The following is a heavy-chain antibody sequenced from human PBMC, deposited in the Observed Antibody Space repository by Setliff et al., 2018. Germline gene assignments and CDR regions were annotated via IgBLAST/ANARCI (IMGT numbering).Heavy chain of an antibody. D-gene: IGHD4-17*01. V-gene: IGHV3-30*07. J-gene: IGHJ4*02. CDR3: AKDIESYGDHGDEYY. CDR1: GFTFARFA. CDR2: ISYDASNK. Sequence: GGSLRLSCAASGFTFARFAMHWVRQAPGKGPEWVAVISYDASNKYYADSVKGRFTISRDNSKNTLYLQMNSLRAEDTAVYYCAKDIESYGDHGDEYYWGQGTLVTVSS.